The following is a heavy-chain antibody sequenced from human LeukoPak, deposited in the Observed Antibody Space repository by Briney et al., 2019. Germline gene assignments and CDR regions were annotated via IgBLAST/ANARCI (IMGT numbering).Heavy chain of an antibody. Sequence: SETLSLTCTVSGGSISSYYWSWIRQPPGKGLEWIGYIYYSGSTNYNPSLKSRVTISVDTSKNQFSLKLSSVTAADTALYYCARSRGYFDYWGQGTLITVPS. CDR2: IYYSGST. D-gene: IGHD6-13*01. CDR1: GGSISSYY. V-gene: IGHV4-59*01. CDR3: ARSRGYFDY. J-gene: IGHJ4*02.